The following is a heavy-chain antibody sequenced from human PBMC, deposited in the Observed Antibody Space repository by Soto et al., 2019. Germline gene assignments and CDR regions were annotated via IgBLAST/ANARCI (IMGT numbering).Heavy chain of an antibody. V-gene: IGHV1-69*13. Sequence: SVKVSCKASGGTFSSYAISWVRQAPGQGLEWMGGIIPIFGTANYAQKFQGRVTITADESTSTAYMELSSLRSEDTAVYYCARVSRLPGYYDSYYYGMDVWGQGTTVTVSS. J-gene: IGHJ6*02. D-gene: IGHD3-9*01. CDR3: ARVSRLPGYYDSYYYGMDV. CDR1: GGTFSSYA. CDR2: IIPIFGTA.